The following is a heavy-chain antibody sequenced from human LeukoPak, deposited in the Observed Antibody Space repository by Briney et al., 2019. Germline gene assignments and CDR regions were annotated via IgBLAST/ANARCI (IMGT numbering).Heavy chain of an antibody. CDR3: ARGRLRWLQLNY. D-gene: IGHD5-24*01. V-gene: IGHV1-2*02. CDR2: INPNSGGT. Sequence: ASVKVSCKASGYTFTGYYMHWVRQAPGQGLEWMGWINPNSGGTNYAQKFQGRVTMTRDTSISTAYMELSSLRSEDTAVYYCARGRLRWLQLNYWGQGTLVTVSS. J-gene: IGHJ4*02. CDR1: GYTFTGYY.